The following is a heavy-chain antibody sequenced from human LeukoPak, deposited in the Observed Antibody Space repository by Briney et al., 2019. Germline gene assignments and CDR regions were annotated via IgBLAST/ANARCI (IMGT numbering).Heavy chain of an antibody. J-gene: IGHJ4*02. CDR1: GFTFSSYD. CDR2: ISRSGGST. CDR3: AKDSKLDLPNSCIAY. D-gene: IGHD1-7*01. Sequence: GGSLRLSCAASGFTFSSYDMSWVRQAPGKGLEWVSAISRSGGSTYYADSVKGRFTISRDNSKNTLYLQMNSLRAEDTAAYYCAKDSKLDLPNSCIAYSGQGTLVTVSS. V-gene: IGHV3-23*01.